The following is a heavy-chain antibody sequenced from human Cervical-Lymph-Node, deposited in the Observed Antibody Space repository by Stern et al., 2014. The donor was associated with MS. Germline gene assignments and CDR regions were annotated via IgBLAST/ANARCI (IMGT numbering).Heavy chain of an antibody. CDR2: IYWDDDE. V-gene: IGHV2-5*02. CDR1: GFSLNTGGVG. CDR3: ARVVPAAKYTPFDY. J-gene: IGHJ4*02. Sequence: QITLKESGPTLVKPTQTLTLTCTFSGFSLNTGGVGVGWIRQPPGKALEWLALIYWDDDERYSPSLQSRLSITKDTSKSQVVLTMTNVDPVDTATYYCARVVPAAKYTPFDYWGQGTLVTVSS. D-gene: IGHD2-2*01.